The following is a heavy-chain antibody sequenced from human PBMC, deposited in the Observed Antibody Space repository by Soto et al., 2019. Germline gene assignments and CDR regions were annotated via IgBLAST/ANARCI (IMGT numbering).Heavy chain of an antibody. CDR1: GYTFTSYG. J-gene: IGHJ6*02. V-gene: IGHV1-18*01. D-gene: IGHD2-2*01. CDR3: ARDLGFIEARQAAMTSMGVSYDYYYGMHV. CDR2: ISGYNGNT. Sequence: QVQLVQSGAEVKKPGASVKVSCKASGYTFTSYGISWVRQAPGQGLEWMGWISGYNGNTKYAQKLQGRVTMTTDTSTSTAYMDWRSLNSDDTAVYYCARDLGFIEARQAAMTSMGVSYDYYYGMHVWGRGTTVTVSS.